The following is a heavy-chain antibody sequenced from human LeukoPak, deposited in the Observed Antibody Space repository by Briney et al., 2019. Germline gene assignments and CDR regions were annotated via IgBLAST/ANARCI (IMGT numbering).Heavy chain of an antibody. CDR2: ISAYNGNT. CDR3: ARDPTLTTALDY. CDR1: GYTFTSYG. V-gene: IGHV1-18*01. D-gene: IGHD4-17*01. J-gene: IGHJ4*02. Sequence: DSVKVSCKASGYTFTSYGISWVRQAPGQGLEWMGWISAYNGNTNYAQKLQGRVTMTTDTSTSTAYMELRSLRSDDTAVYYCARDPTLTTALDYWGQGTLVTVSS.